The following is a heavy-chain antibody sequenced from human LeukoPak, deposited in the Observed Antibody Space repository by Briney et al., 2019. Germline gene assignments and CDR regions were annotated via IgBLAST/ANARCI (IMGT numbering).Heavy chain of an antibody. CDR3: ARDQEGFDY. J-gene: IGHJ4*02. CDR2: ITPIFGTA. CDR1: GGTFNNYA. V-gene: IGHV1-69*05. Sequence: SVKVSCKASGGTFNNYAINWVRQAPGPGLEWMGGITPIFGTANYAQKFQGRVTVTRDTSTSTVHMELSGLRSEDTAVYYCARDQEGFDYWGQGTLVTASS.